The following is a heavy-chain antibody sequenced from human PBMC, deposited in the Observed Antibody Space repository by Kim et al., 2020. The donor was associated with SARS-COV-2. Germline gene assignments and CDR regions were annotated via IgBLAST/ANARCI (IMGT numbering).Heavy chain of an antibody. J-gene: IGHJ2*01. CDR1: GFIFSNYA. CDR2: ISASGDRT. V-gene: IGHV3-23*01. CDR3: AKYVVVAGTRYFDL. Sequence: GGSLRLSCAASGFIFSNYAMNWVRLAPGKGLDWVSAISASGDRTYYADSEKGRFTISRDNSNPYLQMNSLRAEDTAIYYCAKYVVVAGTRYFDLWGRGT. D-gene: IGHD2-15*01.